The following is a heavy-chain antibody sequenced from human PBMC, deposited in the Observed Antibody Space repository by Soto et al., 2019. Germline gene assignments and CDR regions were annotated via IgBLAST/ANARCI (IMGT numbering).Heavy chain of an antibody. CDR1: GFTVSSNY. Sequence: EVQLVESGGGLVQPGGSLRLSCAASGFTVSSNYMSWVRQAPGKGLEWVSVIYSGGSTYYADSVKGRFTISRDNTKNTLYLQVNGLRAADTAVYYCARDRRDIVVVVAATLYYYYMDVWGKGTTVTVSS. D-gene: IGHD2-15*01. J-gene: IGHJ6*03. CDR2: IYSGGST. V-gene: IGHV3-66*01. CDR3: ARDRRDIVVVVAATLYYYYMDV.